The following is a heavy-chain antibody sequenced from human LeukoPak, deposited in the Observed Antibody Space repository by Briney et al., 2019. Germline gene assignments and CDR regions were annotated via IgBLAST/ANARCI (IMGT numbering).Heavy chain of an antibody. Sequence: SETLSLTCAVYGGSFSGYYWSWIRQPPGKGLEWIGEINHSGSTNYNPSLKSRVTISVDTSKNQFSLKLSSVTAADTAVYYCARDSSSWYGDEGWFDPWGQGTLVTVSS. V-gene: IGHV4-34*01. D-gene: IGHD6-13*01. CDR1: GGSFSGYY. CDR2: INHSGST. J-gene: IGHJ5*02. CDR3: ARDSSSWYGDEGWFDP.